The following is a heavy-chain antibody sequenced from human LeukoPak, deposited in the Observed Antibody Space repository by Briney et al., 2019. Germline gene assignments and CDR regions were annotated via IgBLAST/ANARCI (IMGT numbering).Heavy chain of an antibody. J-gene: IGHJ4*02. Sequence: GGSLRLSCTGSGFTFSSYEMNWVRQATGGGLEWVSYISSSGSTINHADSVKGRFTISRDNAENSLYLQMSSLRAEDTAVYYCTRDRDYSSSAPGYWGQGTLVTASS. D-gene: IGHD6-6*01. V-gene: IGHV3-48*03. CDR2: ISSSGSTI. CDR1: GFTFSSYE. CDR3: TRDRDYSSSAPGY.